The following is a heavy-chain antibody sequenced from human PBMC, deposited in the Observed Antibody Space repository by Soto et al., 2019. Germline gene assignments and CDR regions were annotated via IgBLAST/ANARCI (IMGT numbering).Heavy chain of an antibody. CDR3: ARDARNADYDY. J-gene: IGHJ4*02. Sequence: EVQLVESGGGLVQPGGSLRLSCAVSGFTFSTHAMNWVRQAPGKGLEWVAYNHGTRSIIYYADSVKGRFTISRDNAKNSLFLQMDSLRDEDTAVYYCARDARNADYDYWGQGTLVTVSS. D-gene: IGHD3-16*01. CDR1: GFTFSTHA. CDR2: NHGTRSII. V-gene: IGHV3-48*02.